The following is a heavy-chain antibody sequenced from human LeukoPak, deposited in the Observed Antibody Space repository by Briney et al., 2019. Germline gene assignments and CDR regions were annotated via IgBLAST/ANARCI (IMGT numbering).Heavy chain of an antibody. V-gene: IGHV1-69*04. CDR2: IIPILGIA. J-gene: IGHJ4*02. D-gene: IGHD4-17*01. CDR1: GGTFSSYA. CDR3: ARDGSNGDQPPSFDY. Sequence: SVKVSCKASGGTFSSYAISWVRQAPGQGLEWMGRIIPILGIANYAQKFQGRVTITADKSTSTAYMELSSLRSEDTAVYYCARDGSNGDQPPSFDYWGQGTLVTVSS.